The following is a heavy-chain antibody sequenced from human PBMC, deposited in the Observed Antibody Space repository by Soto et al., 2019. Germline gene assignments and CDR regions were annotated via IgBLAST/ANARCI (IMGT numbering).Heavy chain of an antibody. CDR1: GFTFSSYE. CDR3: ARLVSGYSYGYFDY. D-gene: IGHD5-18*01. V-gene: IGHV3-48*03. Sequence: GGSLRLSCAASGFTFSSYEMNWVRQAPGKGLEWVSYISSSGSTIYYADSVKGRFTISRDNAKNSLYLQMKSLRAEDTAVYYCARLVSGYSYGYFDYWGQGTLVTVSS. J-gene: IGHJ4*02. CDR2: ISSSGSTI.